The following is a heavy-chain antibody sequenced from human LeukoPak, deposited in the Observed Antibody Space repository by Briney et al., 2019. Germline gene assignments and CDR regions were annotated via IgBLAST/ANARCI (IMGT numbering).Heavy chain of an antibody. J-gene: IGHJ4*02. V-gene: IGHV1-18*01. CDR2: ISSYNGNT. CDR3: ARGMYSSGRVPFDY. D-gene: IGHD6-19*01. CDR1: GYTFTSYG. Sequence: ASVKVSCKASGYTFTSYGISWVRQAPGQGLEWMGWISSYNGNTNYAQKLQGRVTMTTDTSTSTAYMELRSLRSDDTAVYYCARGMYSSGRVPFDYWGQGTLVTVSS.